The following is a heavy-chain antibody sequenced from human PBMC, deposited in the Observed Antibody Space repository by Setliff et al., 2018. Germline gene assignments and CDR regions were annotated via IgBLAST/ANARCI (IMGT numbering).Heavy chain of an antibody. CDR2: VSGSGGST. CDR1: GFIFSGYG. Sequence: PGGSLRLSCAASGFIFSGYGMHWVRQAPGNGLEWVSSVSGSGGSTHFADSVKGRFTISRDNSKNTIYLQMNSLRAEDTAIYYCARCSSWHGHYPHFNYWGQGTLVTVSS. V-gene: IGHV3-23*01. CDR3: ARCSSWHGHYPHFNY. J-gene: IGHJ4*02. D-gene: IGHD6-13*01.